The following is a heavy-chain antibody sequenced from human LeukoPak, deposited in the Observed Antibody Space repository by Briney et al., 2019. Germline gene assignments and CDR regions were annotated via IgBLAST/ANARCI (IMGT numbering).Heavy chain of an antibody. CDR3: ARDIYYDSSGYYGSVY. CDR1: GFTFSTYG. J-gene: IGHJ4*02. D-gene: IGHD3-22*01. V-gene: IGHV3-30*02. CDR2: IRYDGSNK. Sequence: GGSLRLSCAASGFTFSTYGMHWVRQASGKGLEWVAFIRYDGSNKYYADSVKGRFTISRDNSKNTLYLQMNSLRAEDTAVYYCARDIYYDSSGYYGSVYWGQGTLVTVSS.